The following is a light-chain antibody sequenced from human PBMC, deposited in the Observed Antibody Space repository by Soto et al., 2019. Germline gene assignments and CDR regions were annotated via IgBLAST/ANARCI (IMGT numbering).Light chain of an antibody. CDR1: QSVSSNY. V-gene: IGKV3-20*01. CDR2: GAS. CDR3: RQYGSSPWT. Sequence: EIVLTQSPGTLSLSPGERATLSCRASQSVSSNYLAWYQQKPGQAPRPLIYGASSRATGIPDRFSGSGAGTDFTLTIGRLESEDFAVYYCRQYGSSPWTFGQGTKVDIK. J-gene: IGKJ1*01.